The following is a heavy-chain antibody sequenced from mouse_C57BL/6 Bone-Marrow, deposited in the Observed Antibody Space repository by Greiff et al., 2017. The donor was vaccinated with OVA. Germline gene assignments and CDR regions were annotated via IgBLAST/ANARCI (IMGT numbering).Heavy chain of an antibody. V-gene: IGHV1-76*01. D-gene: IGHD1-1*01. J-gene: IGHJ2*01. CDR1: GYTFTDYY. Sequence: VQLQQSGAELVRPGASVKLSCKASGYTFTDYYINWVKQRPGQGLEWIARIYPGSGDTYYNEKFKGKATLTAEKSSSTAYMQLSSLTSEDSAVYFCARSSTTVVAPFDYWGQGTTLTVSS. CDR2: IYPGSGDT. CDR3: ARSSTTVVAPFDY.